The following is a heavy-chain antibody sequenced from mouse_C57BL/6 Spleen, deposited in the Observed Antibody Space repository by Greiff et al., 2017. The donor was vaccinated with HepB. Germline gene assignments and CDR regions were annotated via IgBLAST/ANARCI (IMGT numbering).Heavy chain of an antibody. V-gene: IGHV1-64*01. CDR3: ARSEGSSGPPWFAY. J-gene: IGHJ3*01. D-gene: IGHD3-2*02. Sequence: QVQLKQPGAELVKPGASVKLSCKASGYTFTSYWMHWVKQRPGQGLEWIGMIHPNSGSTNYNEKFKSKATLTVDKSSSTAYMQLSSLTSEDSAVYYCARSEGSSGPPWFAYWGQGTLVTVSA. CDR1: GYTFTSYW. CDR2: IHPNSGST.